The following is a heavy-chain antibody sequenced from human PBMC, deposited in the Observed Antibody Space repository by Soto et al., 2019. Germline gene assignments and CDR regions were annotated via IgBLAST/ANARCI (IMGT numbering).Heavy chain of an antibody. J-gene: IGHJ4*02. CDR2: IIPIFGTA. Sequence: SVKVSCKASGGTFSSYAISWVRQAPGQGLEWMGGIIPIFGTANYAQKFQGRVTITADESTSTAYMELSSLRSEDTAVYYCARYDYNGYYFDYWGQGTLVTVSS. CDR3: ARYDYNGYYFDY. CDR1: GGTFSSYA. V-gene: IGHV1-69*13. D-gene: IGHD4-4*01.